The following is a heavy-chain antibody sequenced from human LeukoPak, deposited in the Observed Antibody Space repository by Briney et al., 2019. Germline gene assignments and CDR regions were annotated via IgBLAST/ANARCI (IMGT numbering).Heavy chain of an antibody. CDR3: ARGYYYDSSGYYVGNDFDY. CDR1: GFIFSTYW. CDR2: IKKDGSEK. V-gene: IGHV3-7*05. J-gene: IGHJ4*02. Sequence: PGGSLRLSCAASGFIFSTYWMSWVRQAPGKGLEWVVNIKKDGSEKHYVDSVKGRFTISRDDAKNSLYLQMNSLRAEDTAVYCCARGYYYDSSGYYVGNDFDYWGQGTLVTVSS. D-gene: IGHD3-22*01.